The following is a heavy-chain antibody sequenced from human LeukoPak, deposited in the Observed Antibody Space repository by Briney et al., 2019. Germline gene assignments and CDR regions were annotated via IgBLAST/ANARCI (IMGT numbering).Heavy chain of an antibody. J-gene: IGHJ6*02. CDR1: GFTFSSYG. Sequence: GGSLRLSCAASGFTFSSYGMHWVRQAPGKGLEWVAFIRYDGSNKYYADSVKGRFSISRDNSKNTLYLQMNSLRAEDTAVYYCAKSMVSLYGMDVWGQGTTVTVSS. D-gene: IGHD5-18*01. CDR2: IRYDGSNK. CDR3: AKSMVSLYGMDV. V-gene: IGHV3-30*02.